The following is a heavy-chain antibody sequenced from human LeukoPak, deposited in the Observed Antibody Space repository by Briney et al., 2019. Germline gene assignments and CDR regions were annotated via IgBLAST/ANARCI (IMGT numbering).Heavy chain of an antibody. CDR2: VSYDGSNK. J-gene: IGHJ4*02. CDR1: GFTFSSYV. CDR3: ARERPFTVAGDY. V-gene: IGHV3-30*04. Sequence: GRSLRLSCAASGFTFSSYVMHWVRQAPGKGLEWVAFVSYDGSNKYYADSVKGRFTISRDNSKNTAYLRMNSLRVQDTAVYYCARERPFTVAGDYWGQGTLVTVSS. D-gene: IGHD6-19*01.